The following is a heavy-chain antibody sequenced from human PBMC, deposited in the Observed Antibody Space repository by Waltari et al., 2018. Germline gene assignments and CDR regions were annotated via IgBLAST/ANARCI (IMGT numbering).Heavy chain of an antibody. CDR3: ARPRTTVGTGLWNDGLQI. Sequence: QVQLVQSGAEVKKPGSSVKVSCKASGCTFRNSAIPWGRQAPGPGLEWMGGIIPVFRSAHYAQNFLDRVTITADESTSTAYMELMGLTSDDTAVYYCARPRTTVGTGLWNDGLQIWGQGTLVTVSS. CDR1: GCTFRNSA. J-gene: IGHJ3*02. CDR2: IIPVFRSA. D-gene: IGHD1-1*01. V-gene: IGHV1-69*01.